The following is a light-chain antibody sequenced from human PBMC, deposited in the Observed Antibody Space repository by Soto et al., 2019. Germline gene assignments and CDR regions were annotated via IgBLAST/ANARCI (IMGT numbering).Light chain of an antibody. Sequence: EIVLTQSPGTLSLSPGERATLSCRASQSVRSSYLAWYQQKPGQAPRLLIYDASSRATGIPDRFSGSGSGTDFILTISRLEPEDFAMYFCHQYGSSPPTWTFGQGTKVEI. CDR1: QSVRSSY. CDR2: DAS. V-gene: IGKV3-20*01. CDR3: HQYGSSPPTWT. J-gene: IGKJ1*01.